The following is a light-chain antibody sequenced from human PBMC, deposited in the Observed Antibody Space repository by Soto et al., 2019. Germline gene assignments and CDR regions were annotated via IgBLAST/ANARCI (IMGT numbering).Light chain of an antibody. J-gene: IGLJ3*02. CDR2: SNN. Sequence: QSVLTPPPSASGTPGQRVTISCSGSSSNIGSNSVNWYQQVPGTAPRLLINSNNQRPSGVPDRFSGSKSGTSASLAISGLQSEDAADYYCAAWDDSLNGHWVFGGGTKLTVL. V-gene: IGLV1-44*01. CDR3: AAWDDSLNGHWV. CDR1: SSNIGSNS.